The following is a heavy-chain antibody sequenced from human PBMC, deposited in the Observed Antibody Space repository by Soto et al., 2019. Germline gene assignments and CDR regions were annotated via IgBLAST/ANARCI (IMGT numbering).Heavy chain of an antibody. Sequence: LSLTCAVYGGSFSGYYWSWIRQPPGKGLEWIGEINHSGSTNYNPSLKSRVTISVDTSKNQFSLKLSSVTAADTAVYYCARDRRTGTRFDPWGQGTLVTVSS. CDR1: GGSFSGYY. D-gene: IGHD1-1*01. CDR2: INHSGST. CDR3: ARDRRTGTRFDP. V-gene: IGHV4-34*01. J-gene: IGHJ5*02.